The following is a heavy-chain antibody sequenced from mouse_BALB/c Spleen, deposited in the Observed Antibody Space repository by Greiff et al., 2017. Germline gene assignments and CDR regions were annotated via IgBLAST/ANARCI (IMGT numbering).Heavy chain of an antibody. J-gene: IGHJ4*01. Sequence: EVQVVESGGDLVKPGGSLKLSCAASGFTFSSYGMSWVRQTPDKRLEWVATISSGGSYTYYPDSVKGRFTISRDNAKNTLYLQMSSLKSEDTAMYYCARPYGKGDYYAMDYWGQGTSVTVSS. CDR1: GFTFSSYG. CDR3: ARPYGKGDYYAMDY. V-gene: IGHV5-6*01. CDR2: ISSGGSYT. D-gene: IGHD2-1*01.